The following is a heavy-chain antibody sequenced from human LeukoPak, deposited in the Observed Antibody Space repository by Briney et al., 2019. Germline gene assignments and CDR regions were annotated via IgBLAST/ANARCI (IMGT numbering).Heavy chain of an antibody. CDR2: IYYSGST. CDR3: VRHSSMTTVTFDY. J-gene: IGHJ4*02. CDR1: GGSFSISIST. V-gene: IGHV4-39*01. D-gene: IGHD4-17*01. Sequence: PSETLSLTGTVFGGSFSISISTGGWIRKPPGKKLEGIGSIYYSGSTYYNPSLKSRVTISVYTSKNQFSLKVTSVTAADTAVYYCVRHSSMTTVTFDYWGRGTLVTVSS.